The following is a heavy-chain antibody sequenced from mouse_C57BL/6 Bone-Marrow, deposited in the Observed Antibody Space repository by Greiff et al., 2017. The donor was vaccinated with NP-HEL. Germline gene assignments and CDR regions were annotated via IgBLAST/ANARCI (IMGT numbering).Heavy chain of an antibody. J-gene: IGHJ2*01. CDR1: GYAFSSYW. V-gene: IGHV1-80*01. CDR2: IYPGDGDT. Sequence: VQLQQSGAELVKPGASVKISCKASGYAFSSYWMNWVKQRPGKGLEWIGQIYPGDGDTNYNGKFKGKATLTADKSSSTAYMQLSSLTSEDSAVYFCARGNTTVVGGYYFDYWGQGTTLTVSS. D-gene: IGHD1-1*01. CDR3: ARGNTTVVGGYYFDY.